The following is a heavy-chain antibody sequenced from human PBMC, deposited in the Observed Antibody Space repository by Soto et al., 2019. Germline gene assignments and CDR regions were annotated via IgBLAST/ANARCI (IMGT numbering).Heavy chain of an antibody. CDR2: VYHTGRT. Sequence: SEPLSLTCAVSGAYISSCDYYWTWIRQPPWKGLEWIWYVYHTGRTSYNPSLKSRVSISMDTSKNQFSLKLDYVTAADTAVYFCARDFAYFDSWGQGTLVTVSS. CDR1: GAYISSCDYY. D-gene: IGHD3-3*01. CDR3: ARDFAYFDS. V-gene: IGHV4-61*08. J-gene: IGHJ4*02.